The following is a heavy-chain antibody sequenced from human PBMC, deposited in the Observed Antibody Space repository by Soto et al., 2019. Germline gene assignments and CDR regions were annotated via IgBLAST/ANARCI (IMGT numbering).Heavy chain of an antibody. V-gene: IGHV4-4*07. CDR1: GGSISSYY. D-gene: IGHD3-10*01. Sequence: SETLSLTCTVSGGSISSYYWSWIRQPAGKGLEWIGRIHTSGSTNYNPSLKSRVTMSVDTSKNQFSLKLSSVTAADTAVYYCARGYYGSGSYYIGYYGMDVWGQGTTVTVSS. CDR3: ARGYYGSGSYYIGYYGMDV. J-gene: IGHJ6*02. CDR2: IHTSGST.